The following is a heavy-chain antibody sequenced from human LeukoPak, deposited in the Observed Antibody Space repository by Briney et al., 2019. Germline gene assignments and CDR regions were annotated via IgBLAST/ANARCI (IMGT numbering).Heavy chain of an antibody. Sequence: ASVKVSCKASGGTFSSYAINWVRQATGQGLEWMGWMSPNSGNTGYAQKFQGRVTITRNTSISTAYMELSSLRSEDTAVYYCARGVYGGSYVYYYYMDVWGKGTTVTVSS. CDR2: MSPNSGNT. CDR3: ARGVYGGSYVYYYYMDV. CDR1: GGTFSSYA. J-gene: IGHJ6*03. V-gene: IGHV1-8*03. D-gene: IGHD1-26*01.